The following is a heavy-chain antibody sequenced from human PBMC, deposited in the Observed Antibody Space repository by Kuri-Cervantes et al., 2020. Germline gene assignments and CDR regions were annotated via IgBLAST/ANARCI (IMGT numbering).Heavy chain of an antibody. CDR2: ISWNSGSI. J-gene: IGHJ3*02. V-gene: IGHV3-9*01. CDR3: ATTSSSSWEDAFDI. Sequence: GGSLRLSCAASGFTFDDYAMHWVRQAPGKGLEWVSGISWNSGSIGYADSVKGRFTISRDNAKNPLYLQMNSLRAEDTALYYCATTSSSSWEDAFDIWGQGTMVTVSS. D-gene: IGHD6-13*01. CDR1: GFTFDDYA.